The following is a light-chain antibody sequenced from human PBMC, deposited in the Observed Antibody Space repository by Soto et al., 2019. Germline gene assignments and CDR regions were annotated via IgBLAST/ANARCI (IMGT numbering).Light chain of an antibody. CDR3: SSYTSSSTPVV. Sequence: NFMLTQPHSVSESPGKTVIISCTRSSGGIASNSVQWYQQRPGSAPSTVIFDDNQRPSGVPNRFSGSKSGNTASLTISGLQAEDEADYYCSSYTSSSTPVVFGTGTKVTVL. CDR2: DDN. V-gene: IGLV6-57*04. J-gene: IGLJ1*01. CDR1: SGGIASNS.